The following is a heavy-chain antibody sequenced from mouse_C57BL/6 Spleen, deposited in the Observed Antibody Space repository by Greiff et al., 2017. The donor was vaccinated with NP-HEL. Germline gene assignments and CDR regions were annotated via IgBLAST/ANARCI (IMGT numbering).Heavy chain of an antibody. V-gene: IGHV2-9-1*01. CDR3: ARLEPRTEYAMDY. Sequence: QVQLKESGPGLVAPSQSLSITCTVSGFSLTSYAISWVRQPPGKGLEWLGVIWTGGGTNYNSALKSRLSISTGNSKSQVFLKMNSLQTDYTARYYCARLEPRTEYAMDYWGKGTSVTVSS. J-gene: IGHJ4*01. CDR2: IWTGGGT. CDR1: GFSLTSYA.